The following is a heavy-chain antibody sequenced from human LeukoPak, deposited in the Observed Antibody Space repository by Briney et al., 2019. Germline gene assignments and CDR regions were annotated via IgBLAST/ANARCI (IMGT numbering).Heavy chain of an antibody. CDR2: IYYSGST. CDR3: ARWDRGYQGSWFDP. CDR1: GGSISSSSYD. J-gene: IGHJ5*02. V-gene: IGHV4-39*07. Sequence: SETLSLTCTVSGGSISSSSYDWGWIRQPPGKGLEWIGSIYYSGSTYYNPSLKSRVTISVDTSKNQFSLKLSSVTAADTAVYYCARWDRGYQGSWFDPWGQGTMVTVSS. D-gene: IGHD3-10*01.